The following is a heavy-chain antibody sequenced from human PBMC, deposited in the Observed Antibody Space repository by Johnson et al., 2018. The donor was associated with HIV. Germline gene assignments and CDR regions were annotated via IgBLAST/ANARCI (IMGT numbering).Heavy chain of an antibody. V-gene: IGHV3-30*03. J-gene: IGHJ3*02. Sequence: QVQLVESGGGLVQPGGSLRLSCAASGFTFSSYGMHWVRQAPGKGLEWVAVISYDGSNKYYADSVKGRFTISRDNSKNTLYLQMNSLRAEDTAVYYCATDVAAGQWVAFDIWGQGTMVTVSS. CDR1: GFTFSSYG. CDR3: ATDVAAGQWVAFDI. D-gene: IGHD6-13*01. CDR2: ISYDGSNK.